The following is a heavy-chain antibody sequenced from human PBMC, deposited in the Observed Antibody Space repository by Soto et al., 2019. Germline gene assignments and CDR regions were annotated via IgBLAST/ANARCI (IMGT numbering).Heavy chain of an antibody. CDR3: ARDPFEGNWFDP. Sequence: QLQLQESGSGLVRPSQTLSLTCAVSGGSISSGGYSWNWIRQPPGKGLEWIGYIYHSGSTLYNPSLKSRVTISVAKSKNQFSLKLSSVTAADTAVYYGARDPFEGNWFDPWGQGTLVTVSS. V-gene: IGHV4-30-2*01. J-gene: IGHJ5*02. CDR1: GGSISSGGYS. CDR2: IYHSGST.